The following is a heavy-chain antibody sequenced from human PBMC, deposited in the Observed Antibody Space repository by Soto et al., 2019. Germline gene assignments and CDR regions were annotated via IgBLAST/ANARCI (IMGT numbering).Heavy chain of an antibody. Sequence: PGGSLRLSCAASGFTFSSYAMSWVRQAPGKGLEWVSAISGSGGSTYYADSVKGRFTISRDNSKNTLYLQMNSLRAEDTAVYYCAKDRAVYLYYDFWSGYGSDYWGQGTLVTVS. J-gene: IGHJ4*02. CDR2: ISGSGGST. V-gene: IGHV3-23*01. D-gene: IGHD3-3*01. CDR3: AKDRAVYLYYDFWSGYGSDY. CDR1: GFTFSSYA.